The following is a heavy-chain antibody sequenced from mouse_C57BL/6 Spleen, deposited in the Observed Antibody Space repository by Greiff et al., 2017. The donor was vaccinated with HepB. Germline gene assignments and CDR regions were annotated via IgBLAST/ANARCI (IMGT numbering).Heavy chain of an antibody. V-gene: IGHV1-54*01. CDR2: INPGSGGT. D-gene: IGHD3-2*02. Sequence: VQLQQSGPELVRPGTSVKVSCKASGYAFTNYLIEWVKQRPGQGLEWIGVINPGSGGTNYNEKFKGKATLTADKSSSTAYMQLSSLTSEDSAVYFCAREDSSGSFAYWGQGTLVTVSA. J-gene: IGHJ3*01. CDR1: GYAFTNYL. CDR3: AREDSSGSFAY.